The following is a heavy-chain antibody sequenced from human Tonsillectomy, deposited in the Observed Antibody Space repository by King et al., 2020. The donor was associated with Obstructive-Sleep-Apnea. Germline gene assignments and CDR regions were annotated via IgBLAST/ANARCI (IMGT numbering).Heavy chain of an antibody. Sequence: VQLVQSGAEVKKPGASVKVSCKASGYTFTGYYMHWVRQAPGQGLEWMGRINPNSGGTNYAQKFQGRVTMTRDTSISTAYMELSSLRSEETVVYYCASEYYYGSGSYSYFDYWGQGTLVTVSS. CDR1: GYTFTGYY. D-gene: IGHD3-10*01. J-gene: IGHJ4*02. V-gene: IGHV1-2*05. CDR3: ASEYYYGSGSYSYFDY. CDR2: INPNSGGT.